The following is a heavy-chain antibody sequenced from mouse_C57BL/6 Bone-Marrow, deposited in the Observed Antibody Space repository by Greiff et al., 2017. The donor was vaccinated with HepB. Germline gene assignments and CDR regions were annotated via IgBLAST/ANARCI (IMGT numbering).Heavy chain of an antibody. Sequence: EVMLVESGGGLVKPGGSLKLSCAASGFTFSSYTMSWVRQTPEKRLEWVATISGGGGNTYYPDSVKGRFTISRDNAKNTLYLQMSSLRSEDTALYYCARQLITTVVAAKDYWGQGTSVTVSS. V-gene: IGHV5-9*01. CDR3: ARQLITTVVAAKDY. CDR2: ISGGGGNT. D-gene: IGHD1-1*01. J-gene: IGHJ4*01. CDR1: GFTFSSYT.